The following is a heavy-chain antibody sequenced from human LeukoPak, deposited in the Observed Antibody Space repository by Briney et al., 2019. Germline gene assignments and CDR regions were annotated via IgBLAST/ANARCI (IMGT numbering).Heavy chain of an antibody. D-gene: IGHD4-23*01. J-gene: IGHJ4*02. V-gene: IGHV1-2*02. Sequence: GASVKVSCKASGYTFTGYYMHWVRQAPGQGLEWMGWINPNSGGTNYAQKFQGRVTTTRDTSISTAYMELSRLRSDDTAVYYCARASPTVVTFDYWGQGTLVTVSS. CDR2: INPNSGGT. CDR1: GYTFTGYY. CDR3: ARASPTVVTFDY.